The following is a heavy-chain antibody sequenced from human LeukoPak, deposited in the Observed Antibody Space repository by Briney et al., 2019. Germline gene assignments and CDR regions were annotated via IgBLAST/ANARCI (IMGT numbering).Heavy chain of an antibody. J-gene: IGHJ5*02. V-gene: IGHV5-51*01. Sequence: GESLKISCKGSGYSFTSYWIGWVRQMPGKGLEWMGIIYLGDSDTRYSPSFQGQVTISADKSISTAYLQWSSLKASDTAMYYCARHHSSGVVITRWFDHWGQGTLVTVSS. CDR2: IYLGDSDT. CDR1: GYSFTSYW. D-gene: IGHD3-3*01. CDR3: ARHHSSGVVITRWFDH.